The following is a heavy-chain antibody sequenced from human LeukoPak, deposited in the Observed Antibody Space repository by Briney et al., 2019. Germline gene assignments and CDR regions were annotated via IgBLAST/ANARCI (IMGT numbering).Heavy chain of an antibody. Sequence: SETLSLTCTVSGGSVSSGSYYWGWIRQPPGKGLEWIGYIYYSGSTNYNPSLKSRVTISVDTSKNQFSLKLSSVTAADTAVYYCARGGRYFDWLFAYYFDYWGQGTLVTVSS. CDR2: IYYSGST. V-gene: IGHV4-61*01. J-gene: IGHJ4*02. CDR3: ARGGRYFDWLFAYYFDY. CDR1: GGSVSSGSYY. D-gene: IGHD3-9*01.